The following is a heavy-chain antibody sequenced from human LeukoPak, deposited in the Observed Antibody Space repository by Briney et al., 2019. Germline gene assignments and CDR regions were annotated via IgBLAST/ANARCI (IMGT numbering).Heavy chain of an antibody. CDR1: GPTLSHHG. D-gene: IGHD1-7*01. V-gene: IGHV3-30*02. Sequence: PGGSLRLSCTTSGPTLSHHGMHGVRQAPGRGLEWVAFIWYDGRNKNYADYVKGRFTLSRDNSKNMVYLQMNSLRVEDTAVYHCVTGSSGTNLLVYFDSWGQGTLVTVSS. CDR2: IWYDGRNK. J-gene: IGHJ4*02. CDR3: VTGSSGTNLLVYFDS.